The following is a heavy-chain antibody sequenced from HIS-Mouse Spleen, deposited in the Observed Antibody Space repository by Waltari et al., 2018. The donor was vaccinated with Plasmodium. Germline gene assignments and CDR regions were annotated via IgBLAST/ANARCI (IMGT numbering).Heavy chain of an antibody. CDR3: ARDRITGTSYFDY. D-gene: IGHD1-7*01. V-gene: IGHV4-39*07. CDR1: GGSISSSSYY. J-gene: IGHJ4*02. Sequence: QLQLQESGPGLVKPSETLSLTCTVSGGSISSSSYYWGRLRQPPGKGLEWIGSIYSSGSTYYNPSLKSRVTISVDTSKNQFSLKLSSVTAADTAVYYCARDRITGTSYFDYWGQGTLVTVSS. CDR2: IYSSGST.